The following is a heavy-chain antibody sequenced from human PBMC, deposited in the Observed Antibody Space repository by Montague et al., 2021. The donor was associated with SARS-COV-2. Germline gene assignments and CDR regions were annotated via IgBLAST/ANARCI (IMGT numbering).Heavy chain of an antibody. CDR2: IHHSGTT. J-gene: IGHJ5*02. CDR3: ARQGGPAGKHWFDP. CDR1: GGSVSGTSYY. V-gene: IGHV4-39*01. Sequence: SETLSLTCTVSGGSVSGTSYYWAWIRQPPGKGPEWIVNIHHSGTTFYXLSLKSRVTISVDTSKNEVSLKLNSVTAADTAVYYCARQGGPAGKHWFDPWGQGTLVTVSS. D-gene: IGHD2-2*01.